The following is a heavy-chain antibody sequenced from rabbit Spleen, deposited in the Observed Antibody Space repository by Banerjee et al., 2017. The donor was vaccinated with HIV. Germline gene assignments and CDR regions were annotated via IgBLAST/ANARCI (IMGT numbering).Heavy chain of an antibody. CDR1: GVSFNNKDG. CDR2: INMSSGKS. Sequence: QQQLEESGGGLVKPEGSLTLTCKASGVSFNNKDGICWVRQAPGKGLEWITCINMSSGKSVDANWGKGRFIMSRTSSTTVVMLMSSSTAADTASSFCARDTISSFIGYGMDLWGPGTLVTVS. V-gene: IGHV1S45*01. J-gene: IGHJ6*01. CDR3: ARDTISSFIGYGMDL. D-gene: IGHD1-1*01.